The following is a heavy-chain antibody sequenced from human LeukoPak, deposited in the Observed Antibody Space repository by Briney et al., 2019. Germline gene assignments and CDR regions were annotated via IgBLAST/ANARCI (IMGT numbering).Heavy chain of an antibody. V-gene: IGHV3-23*01. CDR2: ISGSGGST. D-gene: IGHD2-15*01. CDR1: GFTFSSYA. Sequence: GESLKISCAASGFTFSSYAMSWDRQAPGKGLEWVSAISGSGGSTYYADSVKGRFTISRDNSKNTLYLQMNSLRAEDTAVYYCAKDRAGYCSGGSCSTFDYWGQGTLVTVSS. CDR3: AKDRAGYCSGGSCSTFDY. J-gene: IGHJ4*02.